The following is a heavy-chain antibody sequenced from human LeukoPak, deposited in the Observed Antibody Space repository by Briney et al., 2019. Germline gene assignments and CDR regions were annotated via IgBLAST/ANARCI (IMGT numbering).Heavy chain of an antibody. CDR2: IYPGDSDT. Sequence: GESLKISCKGSGYSFPSYWIDWVRQMPGKGLEWMGIIYPGDSDTKYSPSFQGQVTISADKSISTAYLQWTSLKASDTATYYCARRQISSSSRPFDYWGQGTLVTVSS. CDR3: ARRQISSSSRPFDY. D-gene: IGHD6-6*01. V-gene: IGHV5-51*01. J-gene: IGHJ4*02. CDR1: GYSFPSYW.